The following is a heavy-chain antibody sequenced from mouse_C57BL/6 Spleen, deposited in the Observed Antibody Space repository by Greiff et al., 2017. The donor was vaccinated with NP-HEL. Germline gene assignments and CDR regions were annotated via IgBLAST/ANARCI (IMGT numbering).Heavy chain of an antibody. CDR3: ARRGITTVQGVWYFDV. CDR2: IYPRSGNT. D-gene: IGHD1-1*01. CDR1: GYTFTSYG. V-gene: IGHV1-81*01. Sequence: VHLVESGAELARPGASVKLSCKASGYTFTSYGISWVKQRTGQGLEWIGEIYPRSGNTYYNEKFKGKATLTADKSSSTAYMELRSLTSEDSAVYFCARRGITTVQGVWYFDVWGTGTTVTVSS. J-gene: IGHJ1*03.